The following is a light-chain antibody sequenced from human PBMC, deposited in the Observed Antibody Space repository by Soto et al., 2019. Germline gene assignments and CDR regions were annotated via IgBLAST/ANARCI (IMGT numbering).Light chain of an antibody. CDR2: GAS. V-gene: IGKV3-15*01. CDR3: QQYNNLGT. J-gene: IGKJ1*01. Sequence: EIVMTQSPATLSVSPGERATLSCRASQSVSSNLAWYQQKPGQAPRLLIYGASTRATGIPARFSGSGSGTEFTLTSSSLQSQDLAVYHCQQYNNLGTFGPRVKVEIK. CDR1: QSVSSN.